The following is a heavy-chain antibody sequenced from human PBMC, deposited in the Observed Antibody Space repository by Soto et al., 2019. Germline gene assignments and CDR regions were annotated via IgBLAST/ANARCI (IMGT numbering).Heavy chain of an antibody. J-gene: IGHJ4*02. CDR2: IYWDDDK. CDR3: AHRRQVAYGGYSRGSDFDY. V-gene: IGHV2-5*02. Sequence: QITLKESGPTLVKHTQTLTLTCTFAGFSLSTSGVGVGWIRQPPGKALEWLALIYWDDDKRYSPSLKRRLTITKDTSKNQVGLTMTNMDPVDTAKYYCAHRRQVAYGGYSRGSDFDYSGQGTLVTVSS. D-gene: IGHD6-19*01. CDR1: GFSLSTSGVG.